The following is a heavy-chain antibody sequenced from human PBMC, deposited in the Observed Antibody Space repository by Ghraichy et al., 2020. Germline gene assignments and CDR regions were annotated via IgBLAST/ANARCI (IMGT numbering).Heavy chain of an antibody. CDR3: ARGTFDYSREDHGGAFDY. CDR1: GFTFTTYE. V-gene: IGHV3-48*03. D-gene: IGHD6-13*01. Sequence: GGSLNISCAASGFTFTTYEMNWVRQSPGKGLEWISYIAGSRDTIYYADSVKGRFTISRDKDSLFLQMNSLRAEDTATYYCARGTFDYSREDHGGAFDYWGQGTLVTVAS. CDR2: IAGSRDTI. J-gene: IGHJ4*02.